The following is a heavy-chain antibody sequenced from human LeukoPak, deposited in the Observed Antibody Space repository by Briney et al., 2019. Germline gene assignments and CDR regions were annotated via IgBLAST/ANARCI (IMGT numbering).Heavy chain of an antibody. J-gene: IGHJ2*01. D-gene: IGHD2-15*01. V-gene: IGHV4-30-4*01. CDR1: GGSISSGDYY. Sequence: SQTLSLTCTVSGGSISSGDYYWSWIRQPPGKGLEWIGYIYYSGSTYYNPALKSRVTISVDTSKNQCSLKLSLVTAADTAVYYCASSSGGTLFYFDLWGRCTLVTVSS. CDR3: ASSSGGTLFYFDL. CDR2: IYYSGST.